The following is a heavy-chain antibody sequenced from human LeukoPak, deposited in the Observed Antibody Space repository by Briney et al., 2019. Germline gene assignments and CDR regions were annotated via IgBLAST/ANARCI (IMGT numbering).Heavy chain of an antibody. CDR2: IYQSGST. D-gene: IGHD6-19*01. V-gene: IGHV4-30-2*01. CDR1: GGSINSGGYY. J-gene: IGHJ6*03. CDR3: VRHLPCFGCYYYYMDA. Sequence: SETLSLTCTVSGGSINSGGYYWSWIRQPPGKGLEWIGYIYQSGSTYYNPSLKSRVTISVDRSKNQFYLNLTSVTAADTAVYYCVRHLPCFGCYYYYMDAWGKGTSVTVSS.